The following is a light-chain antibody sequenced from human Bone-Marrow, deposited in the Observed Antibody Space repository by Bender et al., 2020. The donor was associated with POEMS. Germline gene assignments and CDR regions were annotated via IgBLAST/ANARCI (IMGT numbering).Light chain of an antibody. CDR2: DVS. CDR3: SSYTSRYTWV. CDR1: TSDVGCCNL. V-gene: IGLV2-14*02. J-gene: IGLJ3*02. Sequence: HSALTQPASVSGSLGQSITISCTGATSDVGCCNLVSWYQQYPGKVPKLMIYDVSNRPSGVSNRFSGSKSGNTASLTISGLQAEDEADYYCSSYTSRYTWVFGGGTKLTVL.